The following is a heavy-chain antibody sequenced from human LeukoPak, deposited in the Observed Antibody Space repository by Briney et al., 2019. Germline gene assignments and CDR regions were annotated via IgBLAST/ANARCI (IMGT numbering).Heavy chain of an antibody. D-gene: IGHD6-13*01. J-gene: IGHJ6*02. Sequence: GGSLRLSCAASGFTVSSNYMSWVRQAPGKGLEWGSVIYSGGSTYYADSVKGRFTISRDNSKNTLYLQMNSLRAEDTAVYYCAKAGAAAFYNYYGMDVWGQGTTVTVSS. V-gene: IGHV3-53*01. CDR2: IYSGGST. CDR3: AKAGAAAFYNYYGMDV. CDR1: GFTVSSNY.